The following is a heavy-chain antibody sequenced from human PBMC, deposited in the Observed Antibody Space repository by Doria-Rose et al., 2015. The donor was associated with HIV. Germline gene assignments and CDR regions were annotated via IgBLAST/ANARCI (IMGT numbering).Heavy chain of an antibody. V-gene: IGHV1-69*12. J-gene: IGHJ6*02. CDR2: IIPIFGPA. D-gene: IGHD6-19*01. CDR3: ARNGYSRAWFLGMDV. CDR1: GGTFSSYA. Sequence: QVQLVQSGAEVKNPGSSVRVSCKASGGTFSSYAISWVRQAPGQGLEWMGGIIPIFGPANYAQKFQGRVTITADESTRTAYMELSSLRSEDTAVYYCARNGYSRAWFLGMDVWGQGTTVTVSS.